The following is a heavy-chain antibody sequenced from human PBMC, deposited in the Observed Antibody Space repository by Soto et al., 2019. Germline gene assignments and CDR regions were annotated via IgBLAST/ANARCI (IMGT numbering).Heavy chain of an antibody. CDR2: INPNSGGT. CDR3: ASGYGSGSSPNDAFDI. D-gene: IGHD3-10*01. J-gene: IGHJ3*02. CDR1: GYSFTVYY. Sequence: ASVKVSCKASGYSFTVYYMHWVRQAPGQGLEWMGWINPNSGGTNYAQKFQGWVTMTRDTSISTAYMELSRLRSDDTAVYYCASGYGSGSSPNDAFDIWGQGTMVTVSS. V-gene: IGHV1-2*04.